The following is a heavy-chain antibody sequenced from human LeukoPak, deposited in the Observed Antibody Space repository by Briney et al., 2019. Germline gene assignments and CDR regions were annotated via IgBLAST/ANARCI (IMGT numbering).Heavy chain of an antibody. CDR1: GGSISRYY. J-gene: IGHJ4*02. V-gene: IGHV4-59*01. CDR3: ARGTIDGNSYFAY. D-gene: IGHD4-23*01. Sequence: SETLSLTSTLSGGSISRYYRSWIRQPPGKGLEWVGYVYYSGRDNYHPSLQRRATISVDTTKQQSSLTLSALTAWDPHVYYCARGTIDGNSYFAYWGQGTLVTVSS. CDR2: VYYSGRD.